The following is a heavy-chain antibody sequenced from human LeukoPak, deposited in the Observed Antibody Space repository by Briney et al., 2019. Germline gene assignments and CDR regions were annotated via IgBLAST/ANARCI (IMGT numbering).Heavy chain of an antibody. Sequence: PGGSLSLSCAASGFTFSSYAMSWVRQAPGKGLEWVSAISGNGDNTYYADSVKGRFTISRDNSKNTLYLQMNSLRAEDTAVSFCANIPHPTYYFVYWCQGTLVTVSS. CDR1: GFTFSSYA. D-gene: IGHD3-16*01. V-gene: IGHV3-23*01. CDR2: ISGNGDNT. J-gene: IGHJ4*02. CDR3: ANIPHPTYYFVY.